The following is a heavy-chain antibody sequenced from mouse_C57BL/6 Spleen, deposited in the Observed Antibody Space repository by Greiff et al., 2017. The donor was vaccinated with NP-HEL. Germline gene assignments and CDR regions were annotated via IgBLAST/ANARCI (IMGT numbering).Heavy chain of an antibody. J-gene: IGHJ2*01. CDR3: TSYHGSSIDY. V-gene: IGHV1-15*01. CDR2: IDPETGGT. CDR1: GYTFTDYE. Sequence: QVQLKQSGAELVRPGASVTLSCKASGYTFTDYEMHWVKQTPVHGLEWIGAIDPETGGTAYNQKFKGKAILTADKSSSTAYMELRSLTSEDSAVYYCTSYHGSSIDYWGQSTTLTVSS. D-gene: IGHD1-1*01.